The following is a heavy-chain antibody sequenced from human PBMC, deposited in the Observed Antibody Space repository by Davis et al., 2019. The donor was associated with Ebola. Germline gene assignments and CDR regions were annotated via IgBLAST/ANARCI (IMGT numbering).Heavy chain of an antibody. Sequence: WGSLRLSCKGSGYNFNSYWISWVRQMPGKGLEWMGRIDPSDSYTNYSPSFQGHVTISADKSINTAYLQWSRLTASDTAMYYCARQALHSSDYWGQGTLVTVSA. J-gene: IGHJ4*02. D-gene: IGHD3-22*01. CDR1: GYNFNSYW. CDR3: ARQALHSSDY. V-gene: IGHV5-10-1*01. CDR2: IDPSDSYT.